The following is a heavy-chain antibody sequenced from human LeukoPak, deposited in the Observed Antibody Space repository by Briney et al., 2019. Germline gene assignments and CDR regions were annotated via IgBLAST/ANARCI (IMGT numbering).Heavy chain of an antibody. J-gene: IGHJ5*02. D-gene: IGHD3-22*01. CDR3: ATGRSHIEYYYDSSGRGNNWFDP. V-gene: IGHV1-2*02. Sequence: ASVKVSCKASGYTFTGYYMHWVRQAPGQGLEWMGWINPNSGGTNYAQKFQGRVTMTRDTSISTAYMELSSLRSEDTAVYYCATGRSHIEYYYDSSGRGNNWFDPWGQGTLVTVSS. CDR2: INPNSGGT. CDR1: GYTFTGYY.